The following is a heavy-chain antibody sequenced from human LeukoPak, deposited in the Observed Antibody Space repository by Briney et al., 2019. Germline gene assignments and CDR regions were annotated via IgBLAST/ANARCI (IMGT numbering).Heavy chain of an antibody. CDR3: ARGTVAATYGTFDY. CDR1: GYSFSNYW. J-gene: IGHJ4*02. Sequence: GESLKISCKGSGYSFSNYWIGWVRQMPGKGLECMGIIYPGDSETRYSPSFQGQVTISADKSIGTAYLQWSSLKASDTAIYYCARGTVAATYGTFDYWGQGTLVTVSS. D-gene: IGHD6-19*01. CDR2: IYPGDSET. V-gene: IGHV5-51*01.